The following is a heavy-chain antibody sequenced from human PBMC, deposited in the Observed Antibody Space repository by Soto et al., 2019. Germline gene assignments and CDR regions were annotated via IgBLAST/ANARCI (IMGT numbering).Heavy chain of an antibody. D-gene: IGHD3-22*01. J-gene: IGHJ4*02. Sequence: QVQLVESGGGVVQPGRSLRLSCTASGVTLSDYGMHWVRQAPGKGLEWVAVIWHDGGAKYYAESVTGRITISRDNSKNTVHLQIDSLGAEDTALYYCARDPGRDSPIDYWGQGTLVTVFS. CDR3: ARDPGRDSPIDY. CDR1: GVTLSDYG. CDR2: IWHDGGAK. V-gene: IGHV3-33*01.